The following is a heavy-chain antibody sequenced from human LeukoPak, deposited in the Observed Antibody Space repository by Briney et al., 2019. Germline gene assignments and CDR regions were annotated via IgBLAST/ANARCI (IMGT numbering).Heavy chain of an antibody. Sequence: ASVKVSCKASGYTLTGYYMHWVRQAPGQGLEWMGWINPNSGGTNYAQKFQGWVTMTRDTSISTAYMELSRLRSDDAAVYYCARVSGRRRDGYNTLGYWGQGTLDTVSS. D-gene: IGHD5-24*01. V-gene: IGHV1-2*04. J-gene: IGHJ4*02. CDR2: INPNSGGT. CDR3: ARVSGRRRDGYNTLGY. CDR1: GYTLTGYY.